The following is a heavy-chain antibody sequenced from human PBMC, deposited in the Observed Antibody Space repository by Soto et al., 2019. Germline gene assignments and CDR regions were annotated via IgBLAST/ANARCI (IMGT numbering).Heavy chain of an antibody. CDR3: ARDFRGTISNLFDP. V-gene: IGHV1-69*04. CDR1: GGTFSSYT. Sequence: GASVKVSCKASGGTFSSYTISWVRQAPGQGLEWMGRIIPILGIANYAQKFQGRVTITADKSTSTAYMELSSLRSEDTAVYYCARDFRGTISNLFDPWGQGTQVTVSS. CDR2: IIPILGIA. D-gene: IGHD3-16*01. J-gene: IGHJ5*02.